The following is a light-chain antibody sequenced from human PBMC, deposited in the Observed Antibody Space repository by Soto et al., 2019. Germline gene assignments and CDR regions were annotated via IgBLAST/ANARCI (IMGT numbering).Light chain of an antibody. CDR2: GAS. CDR1: QSISSW. V-gene: IGKV3-11*01. CDR3: QQRSNWWT. Sequence: TQSPSTLSASVGDRVTITCRASQSISSWLAWYQQKVGQAPRLLIYGASNMATGIPARFSGSGSGTDFTLTISSLEPEDFAVYYCQQRSNWWTFGQGTKVDIK. J-gene: IGKJ1*01.